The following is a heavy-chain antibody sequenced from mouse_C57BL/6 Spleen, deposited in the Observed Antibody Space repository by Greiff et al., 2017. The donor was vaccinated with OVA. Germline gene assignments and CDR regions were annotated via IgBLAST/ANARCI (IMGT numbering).Heavy chain of an antibody. D-gene: IGHD1-1*01. CDR1: GYTFTDYY. J-gene: IGHJ2*01. Sequence: VQLQQSGPELVKPGASVKISCKASGYTFTDYYMNWVKQSHGKSLEWIGYINPNNGGTSYNQKFKGKATLTVDKSSSTAYMELRSLTSEDSAVYYCAIEVLRYGFDYWGQGTTLTVSS. CDR2: INPNNGGT. V-gene: IGHV1-26*01. CDR3: AIEVLRYGFDY.